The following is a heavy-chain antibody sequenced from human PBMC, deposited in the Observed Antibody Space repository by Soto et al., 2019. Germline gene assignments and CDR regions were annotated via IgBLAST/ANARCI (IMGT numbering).Heavy chain of an antibody. J-gene: IGHJ4*02. Sequence: PGGSLRLSCAASGFTFSSYAMSWVRQAPGKGLEWVSSISGSAASTYFADSVKGRFAISRDNSKNTLYLQVNSLRAEDTAVYYCGRGYRLYYFDYWGQGTLDTVPQ. D-gene: IGHD2-15*01. CDR1: GFTFSSYA. CDR2: ISGSAAST. V-gene: IGHV3-23*01. CDR3: GRGYRLYYFDY.